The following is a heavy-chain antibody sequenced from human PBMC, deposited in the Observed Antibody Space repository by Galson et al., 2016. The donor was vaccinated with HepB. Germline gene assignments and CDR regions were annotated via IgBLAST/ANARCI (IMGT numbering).Heavy chain of an antibody. CDR1: GYMLTNYY. CDR3: TRAGFDYGDYGTAFDI. Sequence: SVKVSCKASGYMLTNYYIYWVRQAPGQGLEWMGVINPSGGATTYAQKFQGRVTVTGDTSTSTVYMILSSLRAEDTAVYYCTRAGFDYGDYGTAFDIWGQGTMVTVSS. CDR2: INPSGGAT. J-gene: IGHJ3*02. D-gene: IGHD4-17*01. V-gene: IGHV1-46*03.